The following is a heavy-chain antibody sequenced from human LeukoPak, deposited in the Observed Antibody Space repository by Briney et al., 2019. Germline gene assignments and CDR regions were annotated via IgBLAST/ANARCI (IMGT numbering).Heavy chain of an antibody. Sequence: AGESLKISCKGSGYSFTNYWIGWVRQMPGKGLKWMGIIYPGDSDARYSPSFQGQVTISADKSISTAYLQWSSLKASDTAMYYCARRRDLYSGSYYPLDYWGQGTLVTVSS. J-gene: IGHJ4*02. V-gene: IGHV5-51*01. CDR2: IYPGDSDA. D-gene: IGHD1-26*01. CDR3: ARRRDLYSGSYYPLDY. CDR1: GYSFTNYW.